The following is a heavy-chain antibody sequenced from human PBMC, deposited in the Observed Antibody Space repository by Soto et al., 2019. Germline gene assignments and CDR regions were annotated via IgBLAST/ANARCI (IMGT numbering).Heavy chain of an antibody. CDR3: AVRSTYSHYYYAMDV. CDR2: IIPIFGTP. J-gene: IGHJ6*02. CDR1: GGTFTSYG. Sequence: SSVKFSCKSSGGTFTSYGIGWVRQAPGQGPELVGGIIPIFGTPNYAPKFRGRVTITADESTSTSYMEVTSLRSEDTAVYYCAVRSTYSHYYYAMDVWGQGTTVTVSS. D-gene: IGHD3-3*01. V-gene: IGHV1-69*13.